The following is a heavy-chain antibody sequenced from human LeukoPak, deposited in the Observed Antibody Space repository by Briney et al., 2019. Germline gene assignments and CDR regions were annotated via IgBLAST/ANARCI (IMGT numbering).Heavy chain of an antibody. J-gene: IGHJ4*02. CDR2: ISYDGSNK. V-gene: IGHV3-30-3*01. D-gene: IGHD4-23*01. Sequence: PGGSLRLSCAASGFTFSSYAMHWVRQAPGKGLEWVAVISYDGSNKYYADSVKGRFTISRDNSKNTLYLQMNSLRAEDTAVYYCAPNYGGNSPLDYWGQGTLVTVSS. CDR3: APNYGGNSPLDY. CDR1: GFTFSSYA.